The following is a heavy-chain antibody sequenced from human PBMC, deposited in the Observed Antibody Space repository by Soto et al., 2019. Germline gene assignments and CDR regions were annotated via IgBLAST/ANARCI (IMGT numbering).Heavy chain of an antibody. J-gene: IGHJ6*02. Sequence: GGSLRLSCAASGFTFSGSAMHWVRQASGKGLEWVGRIRSKANSYATAYAASVKGRFTISRDDSKNTAYLQMNSLKTEDTAVYYCNRQSRYYGMDVWGQGTTVTVSS. CDR1: GFTFSGSA. CDR3: NRQSRYYGMDV. CDR2: IRSKANSYAT. V-gene: IGHV3-73*01. D-gene: IGHD6-25*01.